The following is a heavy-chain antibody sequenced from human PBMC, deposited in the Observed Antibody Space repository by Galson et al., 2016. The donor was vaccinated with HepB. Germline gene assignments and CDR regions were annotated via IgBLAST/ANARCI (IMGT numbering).Heavy chain of an antibody. CDR1: GFTFSAYD. D-gene: IGHD6-19*01. CDR2: INAIYDT. V-gene: IGHV3-13*01. CDR3: AREVRGSGWRYVDY. Sequence: SLRLSCAASGFTFSAYDMHWVRQGTGKGLEWVSTINAIYDTYYPDSAKGRFTIYRENDKNSLYLQMSSLKTGDTAVYYCAREVRGSGWRYVDYWGQGTLVTVSS. J-gene: IGHJ4*02.